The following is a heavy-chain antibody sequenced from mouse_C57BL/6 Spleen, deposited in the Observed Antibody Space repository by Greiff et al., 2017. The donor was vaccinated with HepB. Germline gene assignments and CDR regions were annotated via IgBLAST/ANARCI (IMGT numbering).Heavy chain of an antibody. V-gene: IGHV1-81*01. CDR2: IYPRSGNT. CDR1: GYTFTSYG. D-gene: IGHD1-1*01. J-gene: IGHJ2*01. Sequence: VQWVESGAELARPGASVKLSCKASGYTFTSYGISWVKQRTGQGLEWIGEIYPRSGNTYYNEKFKGKATLTADKSSSTAYMELRSLTSEDSAVYFCARWDITTVADYWGQGTTLTVSS. CDR3: ARWDITTVADY.